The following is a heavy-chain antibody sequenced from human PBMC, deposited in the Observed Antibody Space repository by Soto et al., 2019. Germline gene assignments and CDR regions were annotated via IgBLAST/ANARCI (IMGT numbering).Heavy chain of an antibody. CDR3: ARWVVMIFVVGRSDYYYGMAV. Sequence: ASVKVSCKASAYTFTSYYMNCVRQPPGQGLEWMGIINPSGGSTSYAQKFQGRVTMTRDTSTSTVYMELSSLRSEDTAVYYCARWVVMIFVVGRSDYYYGMAVWGQGTSVTVSS. D-gene: IGHD3-3*01. CDR2: INPSGGST. CDR1: AYTFTSYY. J-gene: IGHJ6*02. V-gene: IGHV1-46*01.